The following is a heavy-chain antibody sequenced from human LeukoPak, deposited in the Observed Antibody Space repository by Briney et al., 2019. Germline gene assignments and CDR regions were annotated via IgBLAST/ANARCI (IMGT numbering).Heavy chain of an antibody. J-gene: IGHJ6*02. CDR2: IYRGGST. D-gene: IGHD1-26*01. CDR1: GFTVSSNY. Sequence: GGSLRLSCAASGFTVSSNYMSWVRQAPGKGLEWVSIIYRGGSTFYADSVKGRFTISRDNSKNTLYLQMNSLRAEDTAVYYCARGPREADPGILGYSYYYYGMDVWGQGTTVTVSS. CDR3: ARGPREADPGILGYSYYYYGMDV. V-gene: IGHV3-66*01.